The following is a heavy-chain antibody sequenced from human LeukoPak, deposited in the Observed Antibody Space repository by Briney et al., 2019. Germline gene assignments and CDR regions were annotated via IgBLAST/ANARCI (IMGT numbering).Heavy chain of an antibody. Sequence: SETLSLTCGVSGGSISSGNWWSWVRQPPGKGLEWIGEILHSGSTNYNPSLKSRVTMSVDKSKNQFSLKLSSVTAADTAVYYCARHGSSSWYDYWGQGTLVTVSS. CDR3: ARHGSSSWYDY. CDR2: ILHSGST. J-gene: IGHJ4*02. D-gene: IGHD6-13*01. CDR1: GGSISSGNW. V-gene: IGHV4-4*02.